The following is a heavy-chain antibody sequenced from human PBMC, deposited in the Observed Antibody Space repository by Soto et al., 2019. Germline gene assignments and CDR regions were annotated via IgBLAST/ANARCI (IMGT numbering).Heavy chain of an antibody. CDR1: GFTVSDYY. J-gene: IGHJ4*02. V-gene: IGHV3-11*06. Sequence: XGCLRLTGAASGFTVSDYYMSWIRQAPGKGLEWLSYSSNSGTYTRYADSVKGRFSISRDNAKNSLYLQINSLRGEDSATYYCARSGDNYNVLDDWGQGTPVTVSS. D-gene: IGHD3-10*02. CDR2: SSNSGTYT. CDR3: ARSGDNYNVLDD.